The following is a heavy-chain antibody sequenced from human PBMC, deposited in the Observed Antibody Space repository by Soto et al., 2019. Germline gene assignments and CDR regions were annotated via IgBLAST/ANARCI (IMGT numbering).Heavy chain of an antibody. CDR3: TRKTPPTGMEV. Sequence: EVQLVESGGGLVQPGGSLRLSCAASGFTLSSYDIHWVRQATGEGLAWVSGIGSGGDTHYADSVKGRFIIPREDGKNSLYLQMNNLRVGDTAVYYCTRKTPPTGMEVWGQGATVTVS. CDR2: IGSGGDT. J-gene: IGHJ6*02. V-gene: IGHV3-13*01. D-gene: IGHD3-9*01. CDR1: GFTLSSYD.